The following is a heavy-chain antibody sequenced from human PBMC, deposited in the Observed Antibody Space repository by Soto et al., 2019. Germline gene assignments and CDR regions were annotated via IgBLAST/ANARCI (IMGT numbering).Heavy chain of an antibody. CDR2: INPNSATT. CDR1: GYTFTAYF. V-gene: IGHV1-2*04. J-gene: IGHJ4*02. CDR3: ARGTADHHFDL. Sequence: QVQLVQSGAEVKEPGASVKVSCKASGYTFTAYFVDWVRQAPGQGPEWMGRINPNSATTKYARKFQGWVTMTRDTSINTAYLEVSRLTSDDMAIYYCARGTADHHFDLWGQGTLVTVSS.